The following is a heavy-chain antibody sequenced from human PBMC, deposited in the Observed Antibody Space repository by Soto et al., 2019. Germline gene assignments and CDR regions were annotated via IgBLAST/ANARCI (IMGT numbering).Heavy chain of an antibody. CDR1: GFTFSDHY. D-gene: IGHD1-1*01. CDR3: VRDNNWSCDY. V-gene: IGHV3-72*01. Sequence: HPGGSLRLSCAASGFTFSDHYMDWVRQAPGKGLEWVGRVRNKVNSYTTEYAASVKGRFTVSRDDSQNSLYLQMNSLRTEDTAVYFCVRDNNWSCDYWGQGTLVTVS. CDR2: VRNKVNSYTT. J-gene: IGHJ4*02.